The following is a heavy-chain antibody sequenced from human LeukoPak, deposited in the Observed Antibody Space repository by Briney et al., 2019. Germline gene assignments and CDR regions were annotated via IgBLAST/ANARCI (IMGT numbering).Heavy chain of an antibody. D-gene: IGHD6-6*01. CDR3: ARQWDYSSSSNWFDP. CDR2: IYPGDSDT. CDR1: GFIFTTYW. Sequence: GESLKISCKGSGFIFTTYWIAWVRQMPGKGLEWMGIIYPGDSDTRYSPSFQGQVTISADKSISTAYLQWSSLKASDTAMYYCARQWDYSSSSNWFDPWGQGTLVTVSS. J-gene: IGHJ5*02. V-gene: IGHV5-51*01.